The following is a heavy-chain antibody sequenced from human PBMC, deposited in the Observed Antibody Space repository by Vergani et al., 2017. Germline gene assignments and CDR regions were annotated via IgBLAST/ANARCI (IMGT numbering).Heavy chain of an antibody. D-gene: IGHD3-9*01. V-gene: IGHV3-74*03. J-gene: IGHJ5*01. Sequence: DVHLAESGGGFFQPGGSLRLSCSASGFSFNSYRMHWVRQVPGKGLLWVSRVKCDGSITAYADSVKGRFTISRDNAPNTLYLQMNSLRVEDTGVYYCERARCIETCYMSNWLDSWGQGTLVTVS. CDR1: GFSFNSYR. CDR3: ERARCIETCYMSNWLDS. CDR2: VKCDGSIT.